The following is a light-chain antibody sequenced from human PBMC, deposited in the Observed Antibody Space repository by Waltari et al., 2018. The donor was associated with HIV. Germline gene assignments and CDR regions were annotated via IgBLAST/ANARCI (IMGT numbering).Light chain of an antibody. CDR3: GVWDSTLKQWL. CDR2: RNY. J-gene: IGLJ3*02. Sequence: QSVLTQPPSASGTPGQPVTISCSGGTSNVETQWVYWYQQLPGTAPKLLIYRNYQRPSGVPDRFSSSKSGASASLIISGLRSEDEADYSCGVWDSTLKQWLFGGGTKLTVL. CDR1: TSNVETQW. V-gene: IGLV1-47*01.